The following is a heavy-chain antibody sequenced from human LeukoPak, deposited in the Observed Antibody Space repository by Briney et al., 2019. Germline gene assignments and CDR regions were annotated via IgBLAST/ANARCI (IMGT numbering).Heavy chain of an antibody. J-gene: IGHJ5*02. CDR3: ARDKKVITSKVWFDP. CDR1: GYTFISYG. Sequence: ASVKVSCKASGYTFISYGISWVRQAPGQGLEWMGWISAYNGNTNYAQKLQGRVTMTTDTSTSTAYMELRSLRSDDTAVYYCARDKKVITSKVWFDPWGQGTLVTVSS. D-gene: IGHD3-22*01. CDR2: ISAYNGNT. V-gene: IGHV1-18*01.